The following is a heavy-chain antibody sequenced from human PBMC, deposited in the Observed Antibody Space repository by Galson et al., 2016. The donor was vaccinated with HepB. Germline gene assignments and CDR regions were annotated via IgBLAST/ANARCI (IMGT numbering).Heavy chain of an antibody. CDR2: ISSNSKTM. CDR1: GFTFSNYN. Sequence: SLRLSCAASGFTFSNYNMNWVRQPPGKGLEWVSYISSNSKTMDYADSVKGRFTVSRDNAKNSLYLQMNSLTDGDTALYYCVRETIRDAVSNSSDYWGQGTLVTVSS. J-gene: IGHJ4*02. D-gene: IGHD2-2*01. CDR3: VRETIRDAVSNSSDY. V-gene: IGHV3-48*02.